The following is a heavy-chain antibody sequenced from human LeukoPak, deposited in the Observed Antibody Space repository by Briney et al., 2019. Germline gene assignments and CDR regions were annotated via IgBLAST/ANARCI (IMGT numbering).Heavy chain of an antibody. D-gene: IGHD6-19*01. CDR2: IIPIFGTA. CDR3: ARGTQSSRHFDY. Sequence: ASVKVSCKASGCTFSSYAISRVRQAPGQGLEWMGGIIPIFGTAHYAQKFQGRVTITADETTSTAYMALSSLRSEDTAVYYCARGTQSSRHFDYWGQGTLVTVSS. J-gene: IGHJ4*02. CDR1: GCTFSSYA. V-gene: IGHV1-69*13.